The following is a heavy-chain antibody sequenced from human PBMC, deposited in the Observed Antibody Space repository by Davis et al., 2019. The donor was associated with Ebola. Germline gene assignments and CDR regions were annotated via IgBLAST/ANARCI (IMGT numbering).Heavy chain of an antibody. CDR3: ARVRIRGDIDGMDV. J-gene: IGHJ6*04. D-gene: IGHD3-16*02. CDR2: IYYSGST. Sequence: MPSETLSLTCTVSGGSISSYYWSWIRQPPGKGLEWIGYIYYSGSTNYNPSLKSRVTISVDTSKNQFSLKMTSVTAADTAVYYCARVRIRGDIDGMDVWGKGTTVTVSS. V-gene: IGHV4-59*01. CDR1: GGSISSYY.